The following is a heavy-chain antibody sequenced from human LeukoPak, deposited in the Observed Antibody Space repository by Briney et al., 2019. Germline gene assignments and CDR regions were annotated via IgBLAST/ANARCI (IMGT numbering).Heavy chain of an antibody. CDR2: INPNSGGT. V-gene: IGHV1-2*06. D-gene: IGHD3-22*01. CDR3: ARDAAHQATLVVTNKIRATPGAADY. CDR1: GYTFTGYY. J-gene: IGHJ4*02. Sequence: GASVKVSCKASGYTFTGYYMHWVRQAPGQGLEWMGRINPNSGGTNYAQKFQGRVTMTRDTSINTVYMELSRLRSDDTAMYYCARDAAHQATLVVTNKIRATPGAADYWGQGTPVTVSS.